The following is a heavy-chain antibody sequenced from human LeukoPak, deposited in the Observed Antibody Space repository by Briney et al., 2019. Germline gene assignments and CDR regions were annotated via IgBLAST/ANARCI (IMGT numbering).Heavy chain of an antibody. D-gene: IGHD3-9*01. CDR3: AREGLYYDFLTGYLREYYMDV. Sequence: SETLSLTCTVSGGSISSYYWSWIRQPPGKGLEWIGYIYYSGSTNYNPSLKSRVTISVDTSKNQFSLKLSSVTAADTAVYYCAREGLYYDFLTGYLREYYMDVWGKGTTVTVSS. J-gene: IGHJ6*03. V-gene: IGHV4-59*01. CDR1: GGSISSYY. CDR2: IYYSGST.